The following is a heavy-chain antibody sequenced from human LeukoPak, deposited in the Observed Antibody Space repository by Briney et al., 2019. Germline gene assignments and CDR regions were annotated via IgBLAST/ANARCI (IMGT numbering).Heavy chain of an antibody. CDR1: GFTFSSYS. J-gene: IGHJ4*02. V-gene: IGHV3-48*01. Sequence: RGSLRLSCAASGFTFSSYSMNWVRQAPGKGLEWVSYISSSSSTIYYADSVKGRFTISRGNAKNSLYLQMNSLRAEDTAVYYCARDDSGVTPPFDYWGQGTLVTISS. CDR3: ARDDSGVTPPFDY. CDR2: ISSSSSTI. D-gene: IGHD1-26*01.